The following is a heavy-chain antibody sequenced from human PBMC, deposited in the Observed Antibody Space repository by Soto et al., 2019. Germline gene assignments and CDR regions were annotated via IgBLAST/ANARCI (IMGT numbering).Heavy chain of an antibody. Sequence: SETLTLTYAVSGDSISSRNWWSWVSQHTGKGLEWIGEIYHSGSTNYNPSLKSRVTISVDKSKNQFSLKLSSVTAADTAVYYCASFYDYGDSEYYFDYWGQGPLVTVSS. D-gene: IGHD4-17*01. V-gene: IGHV4-4*02. CDR2: IYHSGST. CDR1: GDSISSRNW. J-gene: IGHJ4*02. CDR3: ASFYDYGDSEYYFDY.